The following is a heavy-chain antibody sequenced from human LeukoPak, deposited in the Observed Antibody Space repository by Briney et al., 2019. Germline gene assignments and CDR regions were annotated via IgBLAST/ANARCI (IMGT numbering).Heavy chain of an antibody. CDR2: ISYDGSNK. CDR3: VSFYETY. Sequence: GGSLRLSCAASGFTFSSYGMHWVRQAPGKGLEWVAVISYDGSNKYSADSVKGRFTISRDNPKNTLYLQMNSLRAEDTAVYYCVSFYETYWGRGTLVTVSS. J-gene: IGHJ4*02. CDR1: GFTFSSYG. D-gene: IGHD2/OR15-2a*01. V-gene: IGHV3-30*03.